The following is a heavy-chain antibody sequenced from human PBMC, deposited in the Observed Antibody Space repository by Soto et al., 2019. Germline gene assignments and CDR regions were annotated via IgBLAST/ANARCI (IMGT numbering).Heavy chain of an antibody. CDR2: IYWDDDQ. CDR1: GFSLSTSGVG. D-gene: IGHD2-21*01. CDR3: AHVGGCSHFDC. Sequence: QITLKESGPTLVKPTQTLTLTCTFSGFSLSTSGVGVGWIRQPPGKALEWLALIYWDDDQRYSPSLKSRLTIPHDTSKNQVVFTLTDMDPVDTATYYCAHVGGCSHFDCWGQTTLVTACS. J-gene: IGHJ4*02. V-gene: IGHV2-5*02.